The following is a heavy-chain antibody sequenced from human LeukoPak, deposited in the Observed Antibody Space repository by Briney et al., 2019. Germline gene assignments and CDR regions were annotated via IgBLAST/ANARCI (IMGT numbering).Heavy chain of an antibody. J-gene: IGHJ4*02. CDR3: AKGRSGYYYGSGPLDY. CDR1: GFTFSSYG. D-gene: IGHD3-10*01. CDR2: ISYDGSNK. V-gene: IGHV3-30*18. Sequence: GGSLRLSCAASGFTFSSYGMHWVRQAPGKGLEWVAVISYDGSNKYYADSVKGRFTISRDNAKNSLYLQMNSLRDEDMALYYCAKGRSGYYYGSGPLDYWGQGTLVTVSS.